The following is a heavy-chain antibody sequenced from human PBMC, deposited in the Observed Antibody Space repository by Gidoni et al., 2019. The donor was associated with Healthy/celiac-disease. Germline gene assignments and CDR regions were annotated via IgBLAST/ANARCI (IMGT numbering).Heavy chain of an antibody. V-gene: IGHV1-46*03. CDR2: INPSGGST. CDR1: GYTFTSYY. Sequence: QVQLVQSGAEVKKPGASVKVSCKASGYTFTSYYMHWVRQAPGQGLEWMGIINPSGGSTSYEQKFQGRVTMTRDTSTSTVYMELSSLRSEDTAVYYCARDDMVHRNKNYYYYYGMDVWGQGTTATVSS. J-gene: IGHJ6*02. CDR3: ARDDMVHRNKNYYYYYGMDV. D-gene: IGHD5-12*01.